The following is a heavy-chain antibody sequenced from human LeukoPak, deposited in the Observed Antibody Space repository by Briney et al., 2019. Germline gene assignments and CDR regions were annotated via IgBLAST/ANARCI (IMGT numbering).Heavy chain of an antibody. Sequence: SETPSLTCTVSGASISSYYWSWIRQPPGKGLEWIGCIYSSGSTSYNPSLKSRVTISVDTSKNQFSLKLSSVTAADTAIYYCARLYSSSPYAHFDYWGRGTLVTVSS. J-gene: IGHJ4*02. CDR1: GASISSYY. CDR2: IYSSGST. D-gene: IGHD6-6*01. CDR3: ARLYSSSPYAHFDY. V-gene: IGHV4-59*08.